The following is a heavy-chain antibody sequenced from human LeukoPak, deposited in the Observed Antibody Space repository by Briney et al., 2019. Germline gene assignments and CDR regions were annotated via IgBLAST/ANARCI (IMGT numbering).Heavy chain of an antibody. CDR1: VGSFSSYA. J-gene: IGHJ6*02. Sequence: SSAKVSCKASVGSFSSYAISWVRQAPGQGLEWMGRIIPLFGIANYAQKFLGRVTITADKSKSTAYMELSSLRSEDTAVYYCARDLTYYDSSGYPSYGMDVWGQGTTVTVSS. CDR3: ARDLTYYDSSGYPSYGMDV. D-gene: IGHD3-22*01. CDR2: IIPLFGIA. V-gene: IGHV1-69*04.